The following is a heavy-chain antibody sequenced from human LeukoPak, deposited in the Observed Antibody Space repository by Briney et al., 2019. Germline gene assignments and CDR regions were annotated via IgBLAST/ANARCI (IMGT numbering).Heavy chain of an antibody. V-gene: IGHV4-39*01. J-gene: IGHJ6*03. CDR2: IYYSGST. D-gene: IGHD6-6*01. CDR1: GGSISSSSYY. CDR3: ARGAPGYSSSSRYYYYYYMDV. Sequence: SETLSLTCTVSGGSISSSSYYWGWIRQPPGKGLEWIGSIYYSGSTYYNPSLKSRVTISVYTSKNQFSLKLSSVTAAETAVYYCARGAPGYSSSSRYYYYYYMDVWGKGTTVTVSS.